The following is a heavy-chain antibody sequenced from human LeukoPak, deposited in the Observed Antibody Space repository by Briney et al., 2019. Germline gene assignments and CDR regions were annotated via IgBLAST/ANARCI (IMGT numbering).Heavy chain of an antibody. J-gene: IGHJ5*02. Sequence: PSETLSLTCAVYGGSFSGYYWSWTRQPPGKGLEWIGEINHSGSTNYNPPLKSRVTISVDTSKNQFSLKLSSVTAADTAVYYCARSYSSSWSWFDPWGQGTLVTVSS. CDR1: GGSFSGYY. D-gene: IGHD6-13*01. CDR2: INHSGST. V-gene: IGHV4-34*01. CDR3: ARSYSSSWSWFDP.